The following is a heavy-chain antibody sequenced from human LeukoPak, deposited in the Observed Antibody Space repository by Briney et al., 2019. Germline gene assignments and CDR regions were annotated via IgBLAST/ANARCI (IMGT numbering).Heavy chain of an antibody. CDR2: INPNSGGT. J-gene: IGHJ4*02. CDR1: GYTFTGYY. V-gene: IGHV1-2*04. CDR3: ARDSCSGGSCYFDY. D-gene: IGHD2-15*01. Sequence: ASVKVSCKASGYTFTGYYMHWVRQAPGQGLEWMGWINPNSGGTNYAQKFQGWVTMTRDTSISTAYMEPSRLRSDDTAVYYCARDSCSGGSCYFDYWGQGTLVTVSS.